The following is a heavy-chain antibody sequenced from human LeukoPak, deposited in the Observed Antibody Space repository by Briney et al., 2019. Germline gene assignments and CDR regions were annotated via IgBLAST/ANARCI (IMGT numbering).Heavy chain of an antibody. J-gene: IGHJ4*02. CDR3: ARGGVSAPH. CDR1: GFTFSSYA. Sequence: GGSLRLSCAASGFTFSSYAMHWVRQAPGKGLEWVAVISYDGSNKYYADSVKGRFTISRDNSKNTLYLQMNSLRAEDTAFYYCARGGVSAPHWGQGTLVTVSS. V-gene: IGHV3-30-3*01. D-gene: IGHD1-26*01. CDR2: ISYDGSNK.